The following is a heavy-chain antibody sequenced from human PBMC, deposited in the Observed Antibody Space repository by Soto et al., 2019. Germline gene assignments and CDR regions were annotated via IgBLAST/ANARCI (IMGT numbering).Heavy chain of an antibody. D-gene: IGHD2-2*01. J-gene: IGHJ5*02. Sequence: GGSLRLSCAASGFTFSNYAMSWVRQAPGKGLEWVSTISGSGGNTYYADSVKGRFTISRDNSKNTLFLQMNSLRAEDTAVYYCAKSGVEYQLQESWFDPWGQGTLVTVSS. CDR1: GFTFSNYA. V-gene: IGHV3-23*01. CDR3: AKSGVEYQLQESWFDP. CDR2: ISGSGGNT.